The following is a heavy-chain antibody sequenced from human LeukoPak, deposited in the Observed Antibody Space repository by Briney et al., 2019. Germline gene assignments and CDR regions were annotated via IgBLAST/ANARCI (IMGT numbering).Heavy chain of an antibody. D-gene: IGHD7-27*01. CDR2: IIPIFGTA. CDR3: ARVTRGGTGIYYCYMDV. Sequence: AASVKVSCKASGGTFSSYAISWVRQAPGQGLEWMGGIIPIFGTANYAQKFQGRVTITTDESTSTAYMELSSLRSEDTAVYYCARVTRGGTGIYYCYMDVWGKGTTVTVSS. V-gene: IGHV1-69*05. J-gene: IGHJ6*03. CDR1: GGTFSSYA.